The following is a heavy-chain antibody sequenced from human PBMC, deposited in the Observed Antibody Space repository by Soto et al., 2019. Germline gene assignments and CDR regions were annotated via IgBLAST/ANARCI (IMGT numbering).Heavy chain of an antibody. D-gene: IGHD6-19*01. CDR1: GYTFTSYY. CDR3: ARGYSSGWYKGAFDI. V-gene: IGHV1-46*01. Sequence: VASVKVYCKASGYTFTSYYMHWVRQAPGQGLEWMGIINPSGGSTSYAQKFQGRVTMTRDTSTSTVYMELSSLRSEDTAVYYCARGYSSGWYKGAFDIWGQGTMVTVSS. CDR2: INPSGGST. J-gene: IGHJ3*02.